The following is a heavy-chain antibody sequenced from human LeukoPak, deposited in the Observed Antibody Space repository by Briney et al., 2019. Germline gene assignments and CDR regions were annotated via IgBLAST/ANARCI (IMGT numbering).Heavy chain of an antibody. Sequence: PGGSLRLSCAASGFTFSSYAMSWVRQAPGKGLEWVSAISGSGGSTYYADSVKGRFTISRDNSKNTLYLQMNSLRAEDTAVYYCANGLTTVTNPPSHDAFDIWGQGTMVTVSS. D-gene: IGHD4-17*01. V-gene: IGHV3-23*01. J-gene: IGHJ3*02. CDR2: ISGSGGST. CDR1: GFTFSSYA. CDR3: ANGLTTVTNPPSHDAFDI.